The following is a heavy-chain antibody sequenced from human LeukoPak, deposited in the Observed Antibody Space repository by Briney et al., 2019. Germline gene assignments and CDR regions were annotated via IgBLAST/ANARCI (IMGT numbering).Heavy chain of an antibody. CDR2: TNPKSRGT. CDR3: ARGASLTYYYDSSGFFSFDY. CDR1: EYTFTGYY. V-gene: IGHV1-2*02. D-gene: IGHD3-22*01. Sequence: GASVKVSCKASEYTFTGYYIHWVRQAPGQGLEWMGWTNPKSRGTDYAQKFRGRVTLTRDKPISTVYMELNALRSDDTAVYYCARGASLTYYYDSSGFFSFDYWGQGTLVTVSS. J-gene: IGHJ4*02.